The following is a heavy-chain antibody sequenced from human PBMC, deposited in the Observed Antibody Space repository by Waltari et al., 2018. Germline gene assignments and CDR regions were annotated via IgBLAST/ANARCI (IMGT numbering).Heavy chain of an antibody. J-gene: IGHJ2*01. V-gene: IGHV4-34*01. CDR1: GGSFSGYY. CDR3: ARVTRGTVTTLRYFDL. CDR2: INHSGCT. D-gene: IGHD4-17*01. Sequence: QVQLQQWGAGLLKPSETLSLTCAVYGGSFSGYYWSWIRQPPGKGLEWIGEINHSGCTHCNPSRKGRVTISVDTSKNQFYLKLSSVTAADTAVYYCARVTRGTVTTLRYFDLWGRGTLVTVSS.